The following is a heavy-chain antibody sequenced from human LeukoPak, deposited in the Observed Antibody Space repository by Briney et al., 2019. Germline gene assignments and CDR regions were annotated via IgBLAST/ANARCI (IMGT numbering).Heavy chain of an antibody. CDR2: IFYSGGT. Sequence: PSESLSLTCTVSGGSITNSYWSWIRQPPGKGLEWIGYIFYSGGTNYSPSLKSRVSISIDTSNNQFYLKLKSVTAADTAVYYCARHPTSYFDYWGQGTLVTVSS. J-gene: IGHJ4*02. V-gene: IGHV4-59*08. CDR3: ARHPTSYFDY. CDR1: GGSITNSY.